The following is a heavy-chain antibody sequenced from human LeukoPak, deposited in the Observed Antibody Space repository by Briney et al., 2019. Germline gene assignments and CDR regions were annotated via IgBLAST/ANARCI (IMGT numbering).Heavy chain of an antibody. Sequence: GGSLRLSCAASGFTFSDYYMSWIRQAPGKGLEWVSYISSSGSTIYYADSVKGRFTISRDNAKNSLYLQMNSLRAEDTALYYCARIRYCTNGVYYREYYFDYWGQGTLVTVSS. D-gene: IGHD2-8*01. CDR1: GFTFSDYY. CDR2: ISSSGSTI. V-gene: IGHV3-11*04. J-gene: IGHJ4*02. CDR3: ARIRYCTNGVYYREYYFDY.